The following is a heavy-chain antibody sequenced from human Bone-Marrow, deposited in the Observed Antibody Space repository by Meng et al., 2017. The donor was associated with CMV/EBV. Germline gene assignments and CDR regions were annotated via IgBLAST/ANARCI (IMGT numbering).Heavy chain of an antibody. CDR1: GFTVTTDA. CDR3: AKGLFISGPFDY. D-gene: IGHD3-10*01. J-gene: IGHJ4*02. CDR2: ISGSGVVT. Sequence: SCEPSGFTVTTDAMPWDGRAPGKGLEWVSSISGSGVVTYFGDSVKGRFSVSRDNSKNTLYRQMNSLRAEDTAIYYCAKGLFISGPFDYWGRGTLVTVSS. V-gene: IGHV3-23*01.